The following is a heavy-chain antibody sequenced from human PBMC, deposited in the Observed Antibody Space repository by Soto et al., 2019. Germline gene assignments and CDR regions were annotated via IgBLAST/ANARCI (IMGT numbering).Heavy chain of an antibody. CDR2: ISGSGGST. CDR1: GFTFSSYA. CDR3: AGHPVWGSYRFLVPDAFDI. J-gene: IGHJ3*02. V-gene: IGHV3-23*01. Sequence: GGSLRLSCAASGFTFSSYAMSWVRQAPGKGLEWVSAISGSGGSTYYADSVKGRFTISRDNSKNTLYLQMNSLGAEETAVYYCAGHPVWGSYRFLVPDAFDIWGQGTMVTVSS. D-gene: IGHD3-16*02.